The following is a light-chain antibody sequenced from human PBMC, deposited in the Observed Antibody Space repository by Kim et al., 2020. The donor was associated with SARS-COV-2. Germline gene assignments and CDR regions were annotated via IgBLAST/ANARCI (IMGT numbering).Light chain of an antibody. Sequence: VSPGKTASITCSGDKLGDKYACWYQQKPGQSPVLVIYQDSKRPSGIPERFSGSNSGNTATLTISGTQAMDEADYYCQAWDSSTAVFGGGTKLTVL. CDR2: QDS. V-gene: IGLV3-1*01. J-gene: IGLJ2*01. CDR3: QAWDSSTAV. CDR1: KLGDKY.